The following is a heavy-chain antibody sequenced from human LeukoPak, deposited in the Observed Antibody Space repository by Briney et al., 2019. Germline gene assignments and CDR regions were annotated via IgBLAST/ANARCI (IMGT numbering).Heavy chain of an antibody. Sequence: GASVKVSCRASGYTFTDYTINWVRQAPGQGLEWMGWINTSTGNPTYAQGFTGRFVFSLDTSVSTTYLQISSLKAEDTAVYYCARGGPFDCWGQGTLVTVSS. V-gene: IGHV7-4-1*02. CDR1: GYTFTDYT. CDR3: ARGGPFDC. J-gene: IGHJ4*02. CDR2: INTSTGNP.